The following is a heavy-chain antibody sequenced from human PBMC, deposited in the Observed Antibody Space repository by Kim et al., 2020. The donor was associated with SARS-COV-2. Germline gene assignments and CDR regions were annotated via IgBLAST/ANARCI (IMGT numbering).Heavy chain of an antibody. D-gene: IGHD2-2*01. CDR1: GYTFTGYY. J-gene: IGHJ4*02. CDR2: INPNSGGT. Sequence: ASVKVSCKASGYTFTGYYMHWVRQAPGQGLEWMGWINPNSGGTNYAQKFQGRVTMTRDTSISTAYMELSRLRSDDTAVYYCVRETCSSTSCRYYFDYWGQGTLVTVSS. V-gene: IGHV1-2*02. CDR3: VRETCSSTSCRYYFDY.